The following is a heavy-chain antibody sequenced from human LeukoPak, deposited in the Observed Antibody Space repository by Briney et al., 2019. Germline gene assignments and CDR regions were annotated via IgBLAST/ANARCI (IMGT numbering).Heavy chain of an antibody. CDR3: ARDNSVGDNAWWFDP. CDR2: INPTGGST. V-gene: IGHV1-46*01. D-gene: IGHD1-26*01. CDR1: GYTFTSYY. J-gene: IGHJ5*02. Sequence: GASVKVSCKASGYTFTSYYMHWVRQAPGQGLEWMGLINPTGGSTGYAQKFQGRLTMTRDMSTSTDYMELSSLRSEDTAIYYCARDNSVGDNAWWFDPWGQGTLVTVSS.